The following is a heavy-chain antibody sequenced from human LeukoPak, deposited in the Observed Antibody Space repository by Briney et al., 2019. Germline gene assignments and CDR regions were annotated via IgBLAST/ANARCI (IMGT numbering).Heavy chain of an antibody. CDR1: GFTFSSHW. Sequence: PGGSLRLPCAASGFTFSSHWMHWVRQAPGKGLVWVSRINSDGSSTRYGDSVKGRFTISRDNAKNTLYLQMNSLRAEDTAVYYCARDYYDSSGYYGWGQGTLVTVSS. CDR3: ARDYYDSSGYYG. V-gene: IGHV3-74*01. D-gene: IGHD3-22*01. J-gene: IGHJ4*02. CDR2: INSDGSST.